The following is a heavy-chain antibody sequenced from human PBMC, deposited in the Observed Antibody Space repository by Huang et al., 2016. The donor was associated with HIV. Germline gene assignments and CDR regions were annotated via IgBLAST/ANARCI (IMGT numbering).Heavy chain of an antibody. CDR3: TRHSIGWDRDPFDF. Sequence: EVQLVESGGGLVQPGGSLKLSCAASGFTFGGSAMHWVRQASGKGLEWVGRIRTKAHRYATAYATSVKGRFIISRDDSVNTAYLQMNSLKTEDTAVYYCTRHSIGWDRDPFDFWGQGTVVTVSS. V-gene: IGHV3-73*02. J-gene: IGHJ3*01. CDR2: IRTKAHRYAT. D-gene: IGHD1-26*01. CDR1: GFTFGGSA.